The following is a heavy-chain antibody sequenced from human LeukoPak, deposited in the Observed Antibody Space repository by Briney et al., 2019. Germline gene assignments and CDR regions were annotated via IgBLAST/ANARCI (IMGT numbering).Heavy chain of an antibody. CDR1: GGTFSSYA. CDR3: ARDPQYNWFNP. Sequence: VASVKVSCKASGGTFSSYAISWVRQAPGQGLEWMGWINPNNGGTNYARKFQGRVTMTRDTSITTAYMELSRLRSDDTAVYYCARDPQYNWFNPWGQGTLVTVSS. V-gene: IGHV1-2*02. J-gene: IGHJ5*02. CDR2: INPNNGGT.